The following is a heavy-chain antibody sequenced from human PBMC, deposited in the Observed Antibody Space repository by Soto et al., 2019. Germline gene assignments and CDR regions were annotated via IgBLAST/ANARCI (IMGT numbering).Heavy chain of an antibody. V-gene: IGHV4-31*03. J-gene: IGHJ3*01. Sequence: QVQLQESGPGLVKPSQTLSLTCTLSGVSITSGAYYWTWVLQHPGKGLEWIGYIYYNGNTYFSPSLKSRLTISIDTSKNQFSLKLSSVTAADTAMYYCARARLRAVYAFDFWGQGTMVTVSS. CDR2: IYYNGNT. D-gene: IGHD4-17*01. CDR1: GVSITSGAYY. CDR3: ARARLRAVYAFDF.